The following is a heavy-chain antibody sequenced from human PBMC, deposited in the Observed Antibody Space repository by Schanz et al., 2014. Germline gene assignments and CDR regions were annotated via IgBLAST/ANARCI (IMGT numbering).Heavy chain of an antibody. Sequence: QVQLVQSGAEVKKPGSSMKVSCKASGGTFNSYTINWVRQAPGQGLEWMGRIIPILGIANYAQKFQGRVTITADRSTSTAYMELSSLRSEDTAVYYCTRGGYSYALSAFDIWGQGTLVIVSS. CDR3: TRGGYSYALSAFDI. D-gene: IGHD5-18*01. V-gene: IGHV1-69*02. J-gene: IGHJ3*02. CDR1: GGTFNSYT. CDR2: IIPILGIA.